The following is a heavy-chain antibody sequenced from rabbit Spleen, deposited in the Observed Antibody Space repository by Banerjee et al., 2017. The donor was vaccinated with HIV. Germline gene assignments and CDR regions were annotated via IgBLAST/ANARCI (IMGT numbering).Heavy chain of an antibody. J-gene: IGHJ4*01. Sequence: QSLEESGGDLVKPGASLTLTCTVSGFSFSSNWICWVRQAPGKGLVWIACIDTSDGDTDYANWPKGRFTISKTSSTTVTLQMTSLTAADTATYFCARDLTGVIGWNFGWWGPGTLVTVS. V-gene: IGHV1S40*01. CDR1: GFSFSSNW. CDR2: IDTSDGDT. D-gene: IGHD1-1*01. CDR3: ARDLTGVIGWNFGW.